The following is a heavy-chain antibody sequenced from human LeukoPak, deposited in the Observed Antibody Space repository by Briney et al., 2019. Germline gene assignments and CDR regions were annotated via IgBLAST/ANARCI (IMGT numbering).Heavy chain of an antibody. J-gene: IGHJ6*02. D-gene: IGHD1-1*01. V-gene: IGHV1-24*01. CDR1: GYTLTELS. CDR2: FDPEDGKT. CDR3: ARGTGRGMGV. Sequence: GASVKVSCKVSGYTLTELSMHWVRQAPGEGLEWMGGFDPEDGKTIYAQKFQGRVTMTEDTSTDTAYMELRSLRSEDTAVYYCARGTGRGMGVWGQGTTVTVSS.